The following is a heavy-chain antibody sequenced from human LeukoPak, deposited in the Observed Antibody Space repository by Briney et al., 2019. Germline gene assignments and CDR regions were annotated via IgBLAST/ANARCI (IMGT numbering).Heavy chain of an antibody. CDR3: ARVGAVAAADC. J-gene: IGHJ4*02. D-gene: IGHD6-19*01. CDR1: GFIVSGKY. CDR2: IFSGDST. Sequence: GGSLRLSCAASGFIVSGKYMSWVRQAPGKGLEWVSIIFSGDSTYYADSVKGRFTISRDNSKNTVYLQMNSLRAEDTAVYYCARVGAVAAADCWGQGTLVTVSS. V-gene: IGHV3-66*01.